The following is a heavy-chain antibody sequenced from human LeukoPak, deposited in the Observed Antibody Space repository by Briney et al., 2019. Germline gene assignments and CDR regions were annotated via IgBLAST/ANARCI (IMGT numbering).Heavy chain of an antibody. D-gene: IGHD2-2*01. CDR1: GFTFSSYG. Sequence: GGSLRLSCAASGFTFSSYGMHWVRQAPGKGLEWVTVISTDAKDKKYADSVKGRFAISRDNSKNTLDLQMNSLRAEDTAVYYCAKDQKWGPAGYYFDSWGQGTLVTISS. CDR3: AKDQKWGPAGYYFDS. J-gene: IGHJ4*02. CDR2: ISTDAKDK. V-gene: IGHV3-30*18.